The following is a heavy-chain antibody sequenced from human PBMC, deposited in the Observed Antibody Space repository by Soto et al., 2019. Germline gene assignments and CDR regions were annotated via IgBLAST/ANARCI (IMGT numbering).Heavy chain of an antibody. CDR1: GFTFSSYG. Sequence: PGGSLRLSCAASGFTFSSYGMHWVRQAPGKGLEWVAVISYDGSNKYYADSVKGRFTISRDNSRNTLYLQMNSLRAEDTAVYYCAKDGSGYCSSTSCYGGYYGMDVWGQGTTVSV. J-gene: IGHJ6*02. CDR3: AKDGSGYCSSTSCYGGYYGMDV. D-gene: IGHD2-2*01. V-gene: IGHV3-30*18. CDR2: ISYDGSNK.